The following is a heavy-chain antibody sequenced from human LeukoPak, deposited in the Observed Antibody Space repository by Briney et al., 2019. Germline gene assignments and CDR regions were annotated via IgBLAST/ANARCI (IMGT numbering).Heavy chain of an antibody. Sequence: GGSLRLSCAASGFTFNGYWMSWVRQAPGKGLEWVANIKEDGSEKYYVGSVKGRFTISRDNAKNSLNLQMNSLRAEDTAVYYCATSSNAPGNHWGQGTLVTVSS. CDR3: ATSSNAPGNH. V-gene: IGHV3-7*01. CDR2: IKEDGSEK. J-gene: IGHJ5*02. CDR1: GFTFNGYW. D-gene: IGHD2-2*01.